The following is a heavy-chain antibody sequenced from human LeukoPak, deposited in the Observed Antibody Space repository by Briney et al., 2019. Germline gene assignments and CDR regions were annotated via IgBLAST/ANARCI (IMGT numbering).Heavy chain of an antibody. CDR2: INHSGST. Sequence: SETLSLTCAVYGGSFSGYYWSWIRQPPGKGLEWIGEINHSGSTNYNPSLKSRVTISVDTSKNQFSLKLSSVTAADTAVYYCARGSIAARRDFDYWGQGTLVTVSS. D-gene: IGHD6-6*01. CDR3: ARGSIAARRDFDY. V-gene: IGHV4-34*01. CDR1: GGSFSGYY. J-gene: IGHJ4*02.